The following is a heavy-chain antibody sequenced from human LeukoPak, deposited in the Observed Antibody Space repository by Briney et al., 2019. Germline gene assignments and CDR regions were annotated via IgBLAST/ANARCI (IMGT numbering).Heavy chain of an antibody. J-gene: IGHJ4*02. Sequence: GGSLRLSCAASGFTFSSYEMNWVRQAPGKGLEWVSYISSSGSTIYYADSVKGRFTISRDNAKNSLYLQMNSLRAEDTAVYYCAGHVVATRPFDYWGQGTLVTVSS. CDR3: AGHVVATRPFDY. V-gene: IGHV3-48*03. CDR2: ISSSGSTI. CDR1: GFTFSSYE. D-gene: IGHD5-12*01.